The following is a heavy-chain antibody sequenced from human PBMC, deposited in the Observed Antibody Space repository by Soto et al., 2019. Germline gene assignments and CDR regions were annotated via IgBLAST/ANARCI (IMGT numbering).Heavy chain of an antibody. CDR1: GYTFINYD. Sequence: QVQLVQSGAEVKKPGASVKVSCKASGYTFINYDINWVRQATGPGLEWVGWMNPDSGNTGYAQNVQGRVTMTGNTSVSSVYMELSSLTSEDTAVYYCARRRGSNGWFDLWGQGTLVTVSS. V-gene: IGHV1-8*01. CDR3: ARRRGSNGWFDL. CDR2: MNPDSGNT. J-gene: IGHJ5*02. D-gene: IGHD2-8*01.